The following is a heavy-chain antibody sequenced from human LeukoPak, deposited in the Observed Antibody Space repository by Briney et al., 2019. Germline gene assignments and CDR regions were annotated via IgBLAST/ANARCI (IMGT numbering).Heavy chain of an antibody. CDR2: ISGSGGST. CDR3: ASPYDSSGYYPEDYFDY. Sequence: GGSLRLSCAASGFTFSSYAMSWVRQAPGKGLEWVSAISGSGGSTYYADSVKGRFTISRGNSKNTLYLQMNSLRAEDTAVYYCASPYDSSGYYPEDYFDYWGQGTLVTVSS. V-gene: IGHV3-23*01. CDR1: GFTFSSYA. J-gene: IGHJ4*02. D-gene: IGHD3-22*01.